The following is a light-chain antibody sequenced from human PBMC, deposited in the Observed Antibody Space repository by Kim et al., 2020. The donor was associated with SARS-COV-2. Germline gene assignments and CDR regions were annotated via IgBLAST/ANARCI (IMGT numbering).Light chain of an antibody. CDR1: QSISSY. V-gene: IGKV1-39*01. CDR3: QQCYSTPYS. Sequence: SASVGDRVTITCRASQSISSYLNWYQQKPGKAPKLLIYAASSLQSGVPSRFSGSGSGTDFTLTISSLQPEDFATYYCQQCYSTPYSFGQGTKLEI. J-gene: IGKJ2*03. CDR2: AAS.